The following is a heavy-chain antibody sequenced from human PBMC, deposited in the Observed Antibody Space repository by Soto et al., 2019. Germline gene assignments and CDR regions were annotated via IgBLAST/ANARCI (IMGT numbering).Heavy chain of an antibody. CDR1: GYTFNSYY. D-gene: IGHD5-18*01. J-gene: IGHJ1*01. CDR3: ARGGGWGLWLWLSAEYFQH. CDR2: INPSGGST. Sequence: QVQLVRSGVGVKKPGASVKVSCKASGYTFNSYYMHWVRQAPGQGLEWMGIINPSGGSTSYAQKFQGRVTMTRDTSTSTVYMELSSLRSEDTAVYYCARGGGWGLWLWLSAEYFQHWGQGTLVTVSS. V-gene: IGHV1-46*02.